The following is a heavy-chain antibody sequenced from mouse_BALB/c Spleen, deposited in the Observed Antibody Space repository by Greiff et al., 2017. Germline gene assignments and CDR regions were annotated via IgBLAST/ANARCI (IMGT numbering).Heavy chain of an antibody. Sequence: EVMLVESGGGLVQPKGSLKLSCAASGFTFNTYAMNWVRQAPGKGLEWVARIRSKSNNYATYYADSVKDRFTISRDDSQSMLYLQMNNLKTEDTAMYYCVRGWDGDYWGQGTTLTVSS. CDR3: VRGWDGDY. V-gene: IGHV10-1*02. CDR1: GFTFNTYA. D-gene: IGHD4-1*01. CDR2: IRSKSNNYAT. J-gene: IGHJ2*01.